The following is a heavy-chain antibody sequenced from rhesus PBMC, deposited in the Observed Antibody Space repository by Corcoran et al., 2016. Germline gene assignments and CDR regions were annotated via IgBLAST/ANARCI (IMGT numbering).Heavy chain of an antibody. CDR1: GGSISDDYY. Sequence: QVQMQESGPGLVKPSETLTLTCAVSGGSISDDYYWSWIRQPPGKGLEWIGYIYGSGGCTNYNPSLKNLVTMSKDTSKKQFSLKLSSVTAADTAVYYCARDKADSGYYLWYFDLWGPGTPITISS. CDR3: ARDKADSGYYLWYFDL. D-gene: IGHD3-28*01. V-gene: IGHV4-106*01. CDR2: IYGSGGCT. J-gene: IGHJ2*01.